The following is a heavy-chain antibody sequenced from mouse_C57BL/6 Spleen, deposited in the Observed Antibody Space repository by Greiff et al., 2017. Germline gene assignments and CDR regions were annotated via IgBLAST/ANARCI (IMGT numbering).Heavy chain of an antibody. CDR1: GFTFSSYG. D-gene: IGHD1-1*01. Sequence: VQLKQSGGDLVKPGGSLKLSCAASGFTFSSYGMSWVRQTPEKRLEWVATICSGGSYTYYPDSVKGRFTLSRDNAKNTLYLQMSSLKSEDTAMYYSARGSSDGWYFDVWGTGTTVTVSS. CDR2: ICSGGSYT. J-gene: IGHJ1*03. V-gene: IGHV5-6*01. CDR3: ARGSSDGWYFDV.